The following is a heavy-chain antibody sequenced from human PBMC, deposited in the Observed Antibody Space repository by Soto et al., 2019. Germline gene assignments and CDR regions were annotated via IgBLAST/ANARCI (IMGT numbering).Heavy chain of an antibody. CDR3: ARDREQQLPRRRYNWFDP. J-gene: IGHJ5*02. D-gene: IGHD6-13*01. Sequence: SETLSLTCTVSGGSISSGGYYWSWIRQHPGKGLEWIGYIYYSGSTYYNPSLKSRVTISVDTSKNQFSLKLSSVTAADTTVYYCARDREQQLPRRRYNWFDPWGQGTLVTVSS. CDR1: GGSISSGGYY. CDR2: IYYSGST. V-gene: IGHV4-31*03.